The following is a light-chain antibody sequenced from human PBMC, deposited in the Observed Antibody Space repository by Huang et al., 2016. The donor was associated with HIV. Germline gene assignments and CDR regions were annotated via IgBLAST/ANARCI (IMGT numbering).Light chain of an antibody. V-gene: IGKV3-15*01. CDR2: SVS. Sequence: EIVVTQSPATLSVSPGEGATLSCRASQYVGTSLAWYQPKPRQSPRLVIHSVSTRATGFPARFSGSGSRTEFTLTITSLQSEDCALYYCQQYYNWPWTFGLGTKVEI. CDR1: QYVGTS. CDR3: QQYYNWPWT. J-gene: IGKJ1*01.